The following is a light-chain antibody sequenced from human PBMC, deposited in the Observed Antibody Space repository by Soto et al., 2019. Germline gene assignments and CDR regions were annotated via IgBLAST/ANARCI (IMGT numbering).Light chain of an antibody. CDR1: QSISSW. Sequence: DIQMTQSPSTLSASVGDRVTITCRASQSISSWLAWYQQKPGKAPKLLIYDASSLESGVTSRFSGSGSGTEFSLTISSPQPDYFATYYCQQYNSYSPWTFGQGTKVEIK. V-gene: IGKV1-5*01. J-gene: IGKJ1*01. CDR2: DAS. CDR3: QQYNSYSPWT.